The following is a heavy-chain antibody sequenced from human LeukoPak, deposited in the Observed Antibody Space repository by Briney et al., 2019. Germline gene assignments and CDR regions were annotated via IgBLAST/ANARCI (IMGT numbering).Heavy chain of an antibody. Sequence: ASVKVSCKASGYTFLNYAVTWVRQAPGQGLEWMGIINPSGGSTSYAQKFQGRVTMTRDTSTSTVYMELSSLRSEDTAVYYCARAPEFIRPPDYWGQGTLVTVSS. CDR3: ARAPEFIRPPDY. CDR2: INPSGGST. CDR1: GYTFLNYA. D-gene: IGHD3-10*01. V-gene: IGHV1-46*01. J-gene: IGHJ4*02.